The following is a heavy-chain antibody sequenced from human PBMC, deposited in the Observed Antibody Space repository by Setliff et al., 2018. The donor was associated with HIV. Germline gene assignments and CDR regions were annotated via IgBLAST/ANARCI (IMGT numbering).Heavy chain of an antibody. D-gene: IGHD1-26*01. J-gene: IGHJ2*01. Sequence: SETLSLTCTASGDSITRGSYYWSWIRQPAGKGLEWIGHIYTSGKTHYSPSLKSRITISADTSKNQLSLNLSSVTAADTAVYYCARAAYSGTYLWEPATDLWGRGTLVTVSS. CDR2: IYTSGKT. CDR1: GDSITRGSYY. V-gene: IGHV4-61*09. CDR3: ARAAYSGTYLWEPATDL.